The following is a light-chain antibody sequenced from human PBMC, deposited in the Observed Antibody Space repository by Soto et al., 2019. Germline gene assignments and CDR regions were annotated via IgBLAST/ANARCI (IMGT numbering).Light chain of an antibody. CDR3: SSDAGDYHDV. Sequence: QSALTQPPSASGSPGQSVTISCTGTSSDVGRYDHVSWYQQHPGKAPKLMIYEVTERPAGVPDRFSGSKSGNTASLTVSGLQAEDEADYYCSSDAGDYHDVFGTGTKLTVL. CDR1: SSDVGRYDH. CDR2: EVT. J-gene: IGLJ1*01. V-gene: IGLV2-8*01.